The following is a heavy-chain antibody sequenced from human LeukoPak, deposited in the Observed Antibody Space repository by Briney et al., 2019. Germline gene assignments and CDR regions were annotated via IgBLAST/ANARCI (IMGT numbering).Heavy chain of an antibody. Sequence: GESLKISCKGSGYTFTSYWIGWVRQMPGKGLEWMGIIYPGDSDTRYSPSFQGQVTISADKSISTAYLQWSSLKASDTAMYHCARLLGCGYYTVRGMDVWGQGTTVTVSS. CDR2: IYPGDSDT. D-gene: IGHD3-3*01. CDR1: GYTFTSYW. V-gene: IGHV5-51*01. J-gene: IGHJ6*02. CDR3: ARLLGCGYYTVRGMDV.